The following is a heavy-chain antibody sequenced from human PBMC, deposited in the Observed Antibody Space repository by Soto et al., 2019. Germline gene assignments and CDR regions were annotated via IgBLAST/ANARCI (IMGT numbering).Heavy chain of an antibody. CDR2: INNGGGGT. J-gene: IGHJ4*02. CDR3: AKERLGRGIDY. D-gene: IGHD3-10*01. CDR1: GFTFSNYA. Sequence: EVLLLDSGGGLVQPGGSLRLSCAASGFTFSNYAMTWVRQAPGKGPEWISTINNGGGGTYYADSVKGRFTISRDNSKNTLYLQLNSLRAEDTAVYFCAKERLGRGIDYWGQGILGTVSS. V-gene: IGHV3-23*01.